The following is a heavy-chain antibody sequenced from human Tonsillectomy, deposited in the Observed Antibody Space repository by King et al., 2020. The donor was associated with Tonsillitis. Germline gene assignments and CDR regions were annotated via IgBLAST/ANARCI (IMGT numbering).Heavy chain of an antibody. D-gene: IGHD3-3*01. CDR1: GFTFSSYW. CDR2: INSDESST. V-gene: IGHV3-74*01. J-gene: IGHJ4*02. Sequence: DVQLVESGGGLVQPGGSLRLSCAASGFTFSSYWMHWVRQVPGKGLVWVSRINSDESSTTYADSVKGRFTISRDNAKNTLYLQMNSLRAEDTAVYYCARDPPTARSGRGGGLDYWGQGTLVTVSS. CDR3: ARDPPTARSGRGGGLDY.